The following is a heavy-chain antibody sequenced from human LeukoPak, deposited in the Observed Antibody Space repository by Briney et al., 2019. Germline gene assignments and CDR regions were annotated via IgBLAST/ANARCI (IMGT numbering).Heavy chain of an antibody. V-gene: IGHV3-23*01. D-gene: IGHD2-2*01. Sequence: GGSLRLSCVGSGFTFSSHDMIWVRQAPGKGLEWVSLISGSGDKTYFADSVEGRFTISRDNSKNTLHLQMNSLRAEDTAMYYCAKETKVGSSTIAYFQDWGQGTLVTVS. CDR1: GFTFSSHD. J-gene: IGHJ1*01. CDR3: AKETKVGSSTIAYFQD. CDR2: ISGSGDKT.